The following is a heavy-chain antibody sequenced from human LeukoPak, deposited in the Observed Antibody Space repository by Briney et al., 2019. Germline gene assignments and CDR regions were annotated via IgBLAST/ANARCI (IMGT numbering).Heavy chain of an antibody. J-gene: IGHJ4*03. CDR3: PRVDTTLSHTHGY. V-gene: IGHV3-53*04. CDR2: ILNTGRP. Sequence: GVSLRLSCAASGFTVSINCLIWVRQPPGKGLEWVSVILNTGRPYNAYSVNGRFHITRQTTKKTVSLQKNNLRAERTAMYYCPRVDTTLSHTHGYWGQGTLVTVSS. CDR1: GFTVSINC. D-gene: IGHD1-1*01.